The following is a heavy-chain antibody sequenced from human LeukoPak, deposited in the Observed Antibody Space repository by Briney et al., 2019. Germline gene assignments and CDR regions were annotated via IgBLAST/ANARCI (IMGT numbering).Heavy chain of an antibody. Sequence: GESLSLTCAASGFTFSNYCMHWVCQPPRKGMVWDSRIDTDGSGTSYSDSSHERFTISRDNTKNTQYLQMNGLRSEDTAVYYCAQAGTVGGTARGYWGQGTLVTVSS. V-gene: IGHV3-74*01. CDR2: IDTDGSGT. CDR3: AQAGTVGGTARGY. J-gene: IGHJ4*02. CDR1: GFTFSNYC. D-gene: IGHD1-26*01.